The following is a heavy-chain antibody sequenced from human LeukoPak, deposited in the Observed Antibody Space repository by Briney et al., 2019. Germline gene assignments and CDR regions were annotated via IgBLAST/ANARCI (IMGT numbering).Heavy chain of an antibody. J-gene: IGHJ5*02. CDR1: GFTFSSYW. Sequence: GGSLRLSCAASGFTFSSYWMSWVRQAPGKGLEWVANIKQDGSEKYYVDSVKGRFTISRDNAKNSLYLQMNSLRAEDTAVYYCARDYGPYYYGSGSYGVDHWGQGTLVTVSS. V-gene: IGHV3-7*01. D-gene: IGHD3-10*01. CDR3: ARDYGPYYYGSGSYGVDH. CDR2: IKQDGSEK.